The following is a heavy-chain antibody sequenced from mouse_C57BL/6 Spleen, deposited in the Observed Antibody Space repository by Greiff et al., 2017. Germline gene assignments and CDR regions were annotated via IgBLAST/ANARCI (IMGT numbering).Heavy chain of an antibody. Sequence: EVQLQQSGGDLVKPGGSLKLSCAASGFTFSSYGMSWVRQTPDKRLEWVATISSGGSYTYYPDSVKGRFTISRDNAKNTLYLQMSSLKSEDTAMYYCARPIYYDYDEGFAMDYWGQGTSVTVSS. CDR2: ISSGGSYT. J-gene: IGHJ4*01. V-gene: IGHV5-6*01. CDR1: GFTFSSYG. CDR3: ARPIYYDYDEGFAMDY. D-gene: IGHD2-4*01.